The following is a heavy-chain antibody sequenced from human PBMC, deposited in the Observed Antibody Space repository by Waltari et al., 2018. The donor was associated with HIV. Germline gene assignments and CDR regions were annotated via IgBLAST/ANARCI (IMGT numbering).Heavy chain of an antibody. D-gene: IGHD3-10*01. CDR1: GYTFTGYY. Sequence: QVQLAQSGAEVQTPGASVTVSSKASGYTFTGYYLHRARQAPGQGLEWMGWINPNSGGTNYAQKFQGRVTMTRDTSISTAYMELSRLRSDDTAVYYCARGPPYYYGLGSPGGGWFDPWGQGTLVTVSS. CDR3: ARGPPYYYGLGSPGGGWFDP. J-gene: IGHJ5*02. V-gene: IGHV1-2*02. CDR2: INPNSGGT.